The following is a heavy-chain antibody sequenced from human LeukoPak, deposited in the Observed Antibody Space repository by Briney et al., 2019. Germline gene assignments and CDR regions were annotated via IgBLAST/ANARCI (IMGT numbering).Heavy chain of an antibody. CDR1: GFAFSGYT. Sequence: GGSLRLSCAASGFAFSGYTMNWVRQAPAKGLEWVSSLSSSGSDIYYADSVKGRFTISRDNAKNSLYLQMNNLRAEDTALYYCARGVTAGDYWGQGTLVTVSS. CDR3: ARGVTAGDY. D-gene: IGHD2-21*02. CDR2: LSSSGSDI. J-gene: IGHJ4*02. V-gene: IGHV3-21*01.